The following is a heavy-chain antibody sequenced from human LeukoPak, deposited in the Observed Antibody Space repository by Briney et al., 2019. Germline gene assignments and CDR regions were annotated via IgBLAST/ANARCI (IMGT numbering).Heavy chain of an antibody. CDR1: GFNLSNAW. CDR2: IFSGGST. Sequence: GGSLRLACTASGFNLSNAWMNWVRQAPGKGLEWVSVIFSGGSTYYADSVKGRFTISRDNSKNTLYLQMNSLRAEDTAVYYCARESSHGDYNYYYYYGMDVWGQGTTVTVSS. CDR3: ARESSHGDYNYYYYYGMDV. J-gene: IGHJ6*02. V-gene: IGHV3-66*01. D-gene: IGHD4-17*01.